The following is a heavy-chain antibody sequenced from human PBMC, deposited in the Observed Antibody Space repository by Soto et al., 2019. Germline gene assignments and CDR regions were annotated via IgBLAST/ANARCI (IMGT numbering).Heavy chain of an antibody. CDR2: IIPALGTA. CDR1: GGTFSSHT. V-gene: IGHV1-69*08. CDR3: ARPDFGDYWYFDL. D-gene: IGHD4-17*01. Sequence: QDQLVQSGAEVKKPGSSVKVSCKASGGTFSSHTFSWVRQAPGQGLEWMGRIIPALGTATYAQKFQGRVTITADESATTVYMELNSLRSEDTAVYYCARPDFGDYWYFDLWGRSTLVTVSS. J-gene: IGHJ2*01.